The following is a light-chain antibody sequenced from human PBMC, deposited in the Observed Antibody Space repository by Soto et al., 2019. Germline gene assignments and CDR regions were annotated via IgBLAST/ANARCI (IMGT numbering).Light chain of an antibody. J-gene: IGLJ3*02. CDR2: SNN. CDR3: AAWDDSLNGWV. CDR1: SSNIGSNT. V-gene: IGLV1-44*01. Sequence: QSVLTQPPSLSGTPGQRVTISCSGSSSNIGSNTVNWYQQLPGAAPKLLIYSNNQRPSGVPDRFSGSKSGTSASLAISGLQSEDEADYYCAAWDDSLNGWVFGGGTNLTVL.